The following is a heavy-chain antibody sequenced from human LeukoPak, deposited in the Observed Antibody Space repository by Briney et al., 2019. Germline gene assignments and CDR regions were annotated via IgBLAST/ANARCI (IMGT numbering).Heavy chain of an antibody. J-gene: IGHJ5*02. Sequence: GGSLRLSCAASKFTFSTFSMSWVRQAPGKGLEWVSSISGSGGYTYYADSVKGRFTISRDNSKNTLYLQMNSLRAEDTAVYYCAKDNHYYDSSGYLGSFDPWGQGTLVTVSS. D-gene: IGHD3-22*01. CDR2: ISGSGGYT. V-gene: IGHV3-23*01. CDR3: AKDNHYYDSSGYLGSFDP. CDR1: KFTFSTFS.